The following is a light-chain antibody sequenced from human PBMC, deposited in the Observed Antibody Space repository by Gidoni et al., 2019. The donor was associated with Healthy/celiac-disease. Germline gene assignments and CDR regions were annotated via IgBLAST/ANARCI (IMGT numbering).Light chain of an antibody. CDR1: QSVSSSY. V-gene: IGKV3-20*01. CDR2: GAS. Sequence: EIVWTQSPGTLSLSPGERATLSCRASQSVSSSYLAWYQQKPGQAPRLLIYGASSRATGIPDRFSGSGSGTDFTLTISRLEPEDFAVYYCQQYGSSPTFXHXTKVEIK. J-gene: IGKJ1*01. CDR3: QQYGSSPT.